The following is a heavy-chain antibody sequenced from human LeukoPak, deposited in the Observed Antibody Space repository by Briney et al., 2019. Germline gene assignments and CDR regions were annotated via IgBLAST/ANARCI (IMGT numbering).Heavy chain of an antibody. CDR1: GFTFSSYA. V-gene: IGHV3-30-3*01. J-gene: IGHJ4*02. CDR2: ISYDGSNK. D-gene: IGHD5-12*01. CDR3: ARALDSGYSGYDYGY. Sequence: GRSLRLSCAASGFTFSSYAMHWVRQAPGKGLEWVAVISYDGSNKYYADSVKGRFTISRDNSKNTLYLQMNSLRAEDTAVYYCARALDSGYSGYDYGYWGQGTLVTVSS.